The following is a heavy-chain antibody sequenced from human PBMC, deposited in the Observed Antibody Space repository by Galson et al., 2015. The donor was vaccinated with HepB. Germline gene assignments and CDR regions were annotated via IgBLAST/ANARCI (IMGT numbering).Heavy chain of an antibody. CDR1: GDSVSSNSAA. V-gene: IGHV6-1*01. D-gene: IGHD6-19*01. J-gene: IGHJ4*02. CDR3: ARIQSYSSGWYHPLFDY. Sequence: CAISGDSVSSNSAAWNWIRQSPSRGLEWLGRTYYRSKWYNDYAVSVKSRITINPDTSKNQFSLQLNSVTPEDTAVYYCARIQSYSSGWYHPLFDYWGQGTLVTVSS. CDR2: TYYRSKWYN.